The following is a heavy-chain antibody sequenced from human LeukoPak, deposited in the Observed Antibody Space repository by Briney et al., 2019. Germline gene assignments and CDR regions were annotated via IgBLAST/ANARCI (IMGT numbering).Heavy chain of an antibody. CDR1: GGTFSSYA. Sequence: SVKVSCKASGGTFSSYAISWVRQAPGQGLEWMGGIIPIFGTANYAQKFQGRVTITADESTSTAYMELSSLRSEDTAVYYCARDLLGIETFDYWGQGTLVTVSS. J-gene: IGHJ4*02. CDR2: IIPIFGTA. V-gene: IGHV1-69*13. CDR3: ARDLLGIETFDY.